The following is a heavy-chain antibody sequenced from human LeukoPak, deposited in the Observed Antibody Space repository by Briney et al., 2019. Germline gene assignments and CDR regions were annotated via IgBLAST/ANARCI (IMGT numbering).Heavy chain of an antibody. V-gene: IGHV1-2*02. CDR1: GYTFSGHW. Sequence: ASVKVSCKASGYTFSGHWLQWVRQAPGQGLGWMGWINPNSGGTNYAQKFQGRVTMTRDTSISTAYMELSSLRSDDTAVYYCARLKVGMTSIDHWGQGTLVTVSS. CDR3: ARLKVGMTSIDH. D-gene: IGHD1-26*01. CDR2: INPNSGGT. J-gene: IGHJ4*02.